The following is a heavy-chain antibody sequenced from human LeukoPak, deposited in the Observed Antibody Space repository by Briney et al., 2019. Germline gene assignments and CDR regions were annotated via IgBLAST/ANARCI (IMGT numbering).Heavy chain of an antibody. CDR2: IYRNGNT. CDR1: GYSISSGYY. CDR3: ARRWLNYYFDY. D-gene: IGHD5-24*01. J-gene: IGHJ4*02. V-gene: IGHV4-38-2*02. Sequence: KPSETLSLTCTVSGYSISSGYYWGWIRQPPGKGLEWIGSIYRNGNTYYNPSLKGRVTMSVDTSNNQFSLKLSSVTATDTAMYYCARRWLNYYFDYWGQGTLVTVSS.